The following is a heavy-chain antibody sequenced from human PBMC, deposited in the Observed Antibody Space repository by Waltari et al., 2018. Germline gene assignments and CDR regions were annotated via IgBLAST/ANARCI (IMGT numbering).Heavy chain of an antibody. CDR1: GGSIISTTYY. Sequence: QLQLQESGPGLVKPSETLSLTCIVSGGSIISTTYYWGWIRQPPGKGLEWIGSSYYSGSPNDNPSLKRRVTISVDTSKNRFSLKVSSVTAADTALYYCATHSANHDYHYYAMDVWGLGTTVTVSS. CDR2: SYYSGSP. CDR3: ATHSANHDYHYYAMDV. V-gene: IGHV4-39*01. D-gene: IGHD2-15*01. J-gene: IGHJ6*02.